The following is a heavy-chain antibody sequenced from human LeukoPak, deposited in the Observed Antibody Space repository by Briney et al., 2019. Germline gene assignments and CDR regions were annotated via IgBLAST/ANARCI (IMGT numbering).Heavy chain of an antibody. Sequence: SETLSLTCTVSGGSISSYYWSWIRQPPGKGLEWIAYIYYSGSTNYNPSLKSRVTISVDTSKNQFSLKLSSVTAADTAVYYCARGLYSSSSGGYYFDYWGQGTLVTVSS. CDR3: ARGLYSSSSGGYYFDY. CDR2: IYYSGST. V-gene: IGHV4-59*01. D-gene: IGHD6-6*01. J-gene: IGHJ4*02. CDR1: GGSISSYY.